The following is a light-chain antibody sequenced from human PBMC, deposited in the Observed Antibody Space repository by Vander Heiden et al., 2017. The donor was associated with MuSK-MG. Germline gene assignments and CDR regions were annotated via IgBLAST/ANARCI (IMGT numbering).Light chain of an antibody. CDR1: HSIRSS. Sequence: DIQITQSPTSLSASVGHTVTLTCRVMHSIRSSLNWYQQKPGKAPKLLIYAASSLQFCVPSNCSGGGYATDFTLTISSRQPEDFAAYYCQLNDSKPPITFGGGTKLEIK. V-gene: IGKV1-39*01. CDR2: AAS. CDR3: QLNDSKPPIT. J-gene: IGKJ4*01.